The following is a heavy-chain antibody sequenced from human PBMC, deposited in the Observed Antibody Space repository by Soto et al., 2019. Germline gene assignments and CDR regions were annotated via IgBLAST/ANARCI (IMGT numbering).Heavy chain of an antibody. CDR2: MFYFGST. J-gene: IGHJ6*02. CDR1: GGSFSSSSHY. CDR3: ARHHFYCTGGSCYLQAYHYYGLDV. Sequence: SETLSLTCTVFGGSFSSSSHYWGWIRQPPGKGLEWLGTMFYFGSTYYNTSLGSRVTISVDPSKNQFSLKLSSVTAADTAVYYCARHHFYCTGGSCYLQAYHYYGLDVWGQGTTVTVS. D-gene: IGHD2-15*01. V-gene: IGHV4-39*01.